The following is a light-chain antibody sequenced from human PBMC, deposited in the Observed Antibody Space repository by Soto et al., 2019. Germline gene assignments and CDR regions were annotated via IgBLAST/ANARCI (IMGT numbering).Light chain of an antibody. Sequence: QSVLTQSSCASASLGSSVKLTCTLSSGHSSDIIAWHQQQPGKAPRYLMKLEGSGSYNKGSGVPDRFSGSSSGADRYLTISSLQFEDEADYYCETWDSNTNTVFGGGTKVTVL. CDR1: SGHSSDI. V-gene: IGLV4-60*02. CDR3: ETWDSNTNTV. CDR2: LEGSGSY. J-gene: IGLJ2*01.